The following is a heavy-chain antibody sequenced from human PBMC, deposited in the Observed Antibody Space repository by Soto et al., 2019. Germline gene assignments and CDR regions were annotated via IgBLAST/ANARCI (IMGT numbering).Heavy chain of an antibody. Sequence: SETLSLTCTVSGGSISSYYWSWIRQPPGKGLEWIGYIYYTGSTNYNPSLKSRVTISVDTSKNQFSLKLNSVTAADTAVYYCASSSSWYFLFSYWGQGTLVTVSS. D-gene: IGHD6-13*01. J-gene: IGHJ4*02. CDR1: GGSISSYY. V-gene: IGHV4-59*01. CDR3: ASSSSWYFLFSY. CDR2: IYYTGST.